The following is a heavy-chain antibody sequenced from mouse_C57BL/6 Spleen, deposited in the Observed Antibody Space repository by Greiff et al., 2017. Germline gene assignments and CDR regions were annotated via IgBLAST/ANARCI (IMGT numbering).Heavy chain of an antibody. V-gene: IGHV1-54*01. CDR3: ARRYYGSSYPYRYFDV. CDR1: GYAFTNYL. D-gene: IGHD1-1*01. Sequence: QVQLQQSGAELVRPGTSVKVSCKASGYAFTNYLIEWVKQRPGQGLEWIGVINPGSGGTNYNEKFKGKATLTADKSSSTAYMQLSSLTSEDSAVYFCARRYYGSSYPYRYFDVWGTGTTVTVSS. J-gene: IGHJ1*03. CDR2: INPGSGGT.